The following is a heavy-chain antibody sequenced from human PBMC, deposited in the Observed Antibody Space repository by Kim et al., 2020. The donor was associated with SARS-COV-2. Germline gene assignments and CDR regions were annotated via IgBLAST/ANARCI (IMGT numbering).Heavy chain of an antibody. CDR2: ISGSGGST. V-gene: IGHV3-23*01. D-gene: IGHD6-19*01. Sequence: GGSLRLSCAASGFTFSSYAMSWVRQAPGKGLEWVSAISGSGGSTYYADSVKGRFTISRDNSKNTLYLQMSSLRAEDTAVYYCANGRSTWLSDCYYYGMDVWGQGTTVTVSS. CDR3: ANGRSTWLSDCYYYGMDV. CDR1: GFTFSSYA. J-gene: IGHJ6*02.